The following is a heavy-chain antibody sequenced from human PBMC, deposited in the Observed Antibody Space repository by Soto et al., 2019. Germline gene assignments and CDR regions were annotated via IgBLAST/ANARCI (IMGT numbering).Heavy chain of an antibody. CDR2: ISIGGDKT. D-gene: IGHD1-26*01. V-gene: IGHV3-23*01. Sequence: GGSLRLSCGASGCTFSSNSFTWVRQAPGKGLEYVSGISIGGDKTWHADSVKGRFTVSRDNSKNTVYLQMNSLRVDDTAVYYCAKWDGFWDYWGQGTRVTVSS. J-gene: IGHJ4*02. CDR3: AKWDGFWDY. CDR1: GCTFSSNS.